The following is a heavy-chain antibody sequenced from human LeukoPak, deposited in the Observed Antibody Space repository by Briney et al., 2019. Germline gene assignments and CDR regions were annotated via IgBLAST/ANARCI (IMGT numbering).Heavy chain of an antibody. D-gene: IGHD3-22*01. CDR2: INPNSGGT. CDR1: GYTFTGYY. V-gene: IGHV1-2*02. J-gene: IGHJ4*02. CDR3: ARDYYDSSGYSPFDY. Sequence: GASVKVSCKASGYTFTGYYMHWVRQAPGQGLEWMGWINPNSGGTNYAQKFQGRVTMTRDTSISTAYMELSRLRSEDTAVYYCARDYYDSSGYSPFDYWGQGTLVTVSS.